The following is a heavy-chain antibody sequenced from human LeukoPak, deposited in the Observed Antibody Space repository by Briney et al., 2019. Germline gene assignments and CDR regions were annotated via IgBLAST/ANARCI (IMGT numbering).Heavy chain of an antibody. CDR1: GFTVSSNY. CDR3: ARDADGYED. V-gene: IGHV3-7*01. D-gene: IGHD5-24*01. Sequence: GGSLRLSCAASGFTVSSNYMSWARQAPGKGLEWVANIKEDGSEDYYADSVKGRFAISKDNAKNSLYLQMNSLRAEDTAMYYCARDADGYEDWGQGTLVIVSS. CDR2: IKEDGSED. J-gene: IGHJ4*02.